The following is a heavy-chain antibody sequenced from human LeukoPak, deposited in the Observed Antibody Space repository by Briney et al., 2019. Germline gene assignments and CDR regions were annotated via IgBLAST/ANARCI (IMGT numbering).Heavy chain of an antibody. V-gene: IGHV4-34*09. D-gene: IGHD3-3*01. CDR3: ARVSNLFGVVDY. CDR1: GGSFSGYY. Sequence: SETLSLTCAVYGGSFSGYYWSWIRQPPGKGLEWIGYIYYSGSTYYNPSLKSRVTISVDTSKNQFSLKLSSVTAADTAVYYCARVSNLFGVVDYWGQGTLVTVSS. J-gene: IGHJ4*02. CDR2: IYYSGST.